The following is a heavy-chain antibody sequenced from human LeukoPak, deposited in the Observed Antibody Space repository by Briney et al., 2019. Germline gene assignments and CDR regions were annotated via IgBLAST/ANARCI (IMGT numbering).Heavy chain of an antibody. D-gene: IGHD3-10*01. CDR1: GGSLTSSF. CDR2: IYYTGST. V-gene: IGHV4-59*12. J-gene: IGHJ3*02. CDR3: ARVPPSGSRNYYNNAFDI. Sequence: SETLSLTCIVSGGSLTSSFWSWVRHPPGRGLEWLAYIYYTGSTYYNPSLESRVPLSVARSTQRFSRKLTCLTSADTAVVYCARVPPSGSRNYYNNAFDIWGQGTMVTVSS.